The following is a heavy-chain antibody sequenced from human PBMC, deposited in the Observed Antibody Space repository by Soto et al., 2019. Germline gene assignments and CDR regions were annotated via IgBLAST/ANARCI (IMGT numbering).Heavy chain of an antibody. CDR2: IIPIFGTA. CDR1: GYTFTGYY. J-gene: IGHJ4*02. CDR3: AMGSGSYEEGHFDY. Sequence: QVQLVQSGAEVKKPGASVKVSCKASGYTFTGYYMHWVRQAPGQGLEWMGGIIPIFGTANYAQKFQGRVTITADESTSTAYMELSSLRSEDTAVYYCAMGSGSYEEGHFDYWGQGTLVTVSS. D-gene: IGHD1-26*01. V-gene: IGHV1-69*01.